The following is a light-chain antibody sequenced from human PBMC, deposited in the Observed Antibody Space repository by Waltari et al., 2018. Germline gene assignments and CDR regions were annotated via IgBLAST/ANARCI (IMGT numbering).Light chain of an antibody. CDR2: GTS. J-gene: IGLJ3*02. V-gene: IGLV7-43*01. Sequence: QTVVTQEPSLTVSPGGIVTLTCASSTGAVTNGYYANWVQQKPGQTPRALIHGTSTKPSWTPARFSGSLLGGKAALTLSGVQPEDEAEYYCLLYYGGAQLWVFGGGTKLTVL. CDR1: TGAVTNGYY. CDR3: LLYYGGAQLWV.